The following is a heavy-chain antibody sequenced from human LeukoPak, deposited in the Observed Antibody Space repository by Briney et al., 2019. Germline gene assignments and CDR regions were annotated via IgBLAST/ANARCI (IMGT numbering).Heavy chain of an antibody. CDR2: IWYDGSNK. CDR3: ARDAPSPYYDFWSGYYRDYYYYGMDV. CDR1: GFTFSSYG. J-gene: IGHJ6*02. V-gene: IGHV3-33*01. D-gene: IGHD3-3*01. Sequence: PGGSLRLSCAASGFTFSSYGTHWVRQAPGKGLEWVAVIWYDGSNKYYADSVKGRFTISRDNSKNTLYLQMNSLRAEDTAVYYCARDAPSPYYDFWSGYYRDYYYYGMDVWGQGTTVTVSS.